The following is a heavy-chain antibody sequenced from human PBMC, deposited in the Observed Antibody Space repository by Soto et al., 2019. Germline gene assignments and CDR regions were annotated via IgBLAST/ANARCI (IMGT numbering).Heavy chain of an antibody. CDR2: INHSGST. CDR1: GGSFSGYY. V-gene: IGHV4-34*01. J-gene: IGHJ4*02. Sequence: PSETLSLTCAVYGGSFSGYYWSWIRQPPGKGLEWIGEINHSGSTNYNPSLKSRVTISVDTSKNQFSLKLSSVTAADTAVYYCARSRIAVAGTGSWYYFDYWGQGTLVTVSS. CDR3: ARSRIAVAGTGSWYYFDY. D-gene: IGHD6-19*01.